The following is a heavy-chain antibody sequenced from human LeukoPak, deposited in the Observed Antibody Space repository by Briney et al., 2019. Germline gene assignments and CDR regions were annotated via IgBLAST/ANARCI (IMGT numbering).Heavy chain of an antibody. V-gene: IGHV4-38-2*01. CDR1: GYSISSGYY. D-gene: IGHD6-19*01. Sequence: PSETLSLTCAVSGYSISSGYYWDWIRQPPGKGLGWIGSIYHSGSTYYNPSLKSRVTISVDTSKNQFSLKLSFVTAADMAVYYCARMYSSGWYYGYWGQGTLVTVSS. CDR3: ARMYSSGWYYGY. CDR2: IYHSGST. J-gene: IGHJ4*02.